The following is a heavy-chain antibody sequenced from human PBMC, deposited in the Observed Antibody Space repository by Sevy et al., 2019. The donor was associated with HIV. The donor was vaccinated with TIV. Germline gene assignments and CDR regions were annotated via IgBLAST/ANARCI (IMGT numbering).Heavy chain of an antibody. D-gene: IGHD1-26*01. CDR1: GFIFSTYG. CDR2: ISYDGSEK. J-gene: IGHJ6*02. V-gene: IGHV3-30*18. CDR3: AKMQGGSYNYYGMDV. Sequence: GGSLRLSCAASGFIFSTYGIHWVRQAPGKGLEWVAVISYDGSEKYYADSVSGRFTISRDNSKNTLYLQMNSLRVEDTAIYYCAKMQGGSYNYYGMDVWDQGTTVTVSS.